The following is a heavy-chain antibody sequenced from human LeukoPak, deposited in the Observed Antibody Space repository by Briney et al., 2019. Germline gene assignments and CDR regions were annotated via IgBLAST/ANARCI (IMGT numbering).Heavy chain of an antibody. Sequence: GGSLRLSCEASGFTFSSYEMNWVRQAPGKGLEWVAVISFDGSDKYYADSVKGRFTISRDNSKNTLYLQMNSLRAEDTAVYYCARDQHSEIGVGANDYWGQGTLVTVSS. D-gene: IGHD1-26*01. CDR3: ARDQHSEIGVGANDY. CDR1: GFTFSSYE. CDR2: ISFDGSDK. V-gene: IGHV3-30-3*01. J-gene: IGHJ4*02.